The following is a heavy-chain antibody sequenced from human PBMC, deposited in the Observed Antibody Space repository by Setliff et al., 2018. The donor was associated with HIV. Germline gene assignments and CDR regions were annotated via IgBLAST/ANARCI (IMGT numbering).Heavy chain of an antibody. CDR1: GGSIRSYY. J-gene: IGHJ1*01. CDR3: ATTYHPDSRGYPPEYFLR. CDR2: VMFGGGS. V-gene: IGHV4-59*08. D-gene: IGHD3-22*01. Sequence: SETLSLTCSVSGGSIRSYYWSWIRQSPGKGLEWIGYVMFGGGSNYSPIFKSRVAMSIDASKNQFSLRLTSVSAADTAVYYCATTYHPDSRGYPPEYFLRWGQGIQVTVSS.